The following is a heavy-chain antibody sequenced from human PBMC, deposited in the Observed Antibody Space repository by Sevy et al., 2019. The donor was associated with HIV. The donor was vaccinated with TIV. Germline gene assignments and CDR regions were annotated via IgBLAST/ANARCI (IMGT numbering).Heavy chain of an antibody. CDR3: AREFIVVVIWYYGMDV. CDR2: ISYDGSNK. CDR1: GFTFSSYA. Sequence: GGSLRLSCAASGFTFSSYAMHWVRQAPGKGLEWVAVISYDGSNKYYADSVKGRFTISRDNSKNTLYLQMNSLRAEDTAVYYCAREFIVVVIWYYGMDVWGQGTTVTVSS. J-gene: IGHJ6*02. D-gene: IGHD3-22*01. V-gene: IGHV3-30-3*01.